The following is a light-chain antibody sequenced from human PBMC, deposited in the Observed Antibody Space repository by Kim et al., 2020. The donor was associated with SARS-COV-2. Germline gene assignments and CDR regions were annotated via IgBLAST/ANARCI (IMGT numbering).Light chain of an antibody. J-gene: IGLJ3*02. V-gene: IGLV3-1*01. CDR3: QQWDSSTGV. Sequence: SYELTQPPSASVYPGQTASITCSGDKLGDKYACWYQQKPGQSPVLVIYQDSKWPSGIPERFSGSNPGNTATLTISGTQAMDEADYYCQQWDSSTGVFGGG. CDR2: QDS. CDR1: KLGDKY.